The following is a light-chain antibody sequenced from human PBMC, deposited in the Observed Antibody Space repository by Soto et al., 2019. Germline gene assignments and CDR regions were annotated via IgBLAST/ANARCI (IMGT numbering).Light chain of an antibody. CDR2: LGS. J-gene: IGKJ1*01. CDR3: MQPLQSWT. V-gene: IGKV2-28*01. CDR1: QSLLHSNGYNY. Sequence: DIVLTQTPLSSPVTLGQPASISCRSSQSLLHSNGYNYLDWYLQKPGQSPQLLIYLGSYRASGVPDRFSGSGSGTDFTLKISRVEAEDVGVYYCMQPLQSWTFGQGTKVDI.